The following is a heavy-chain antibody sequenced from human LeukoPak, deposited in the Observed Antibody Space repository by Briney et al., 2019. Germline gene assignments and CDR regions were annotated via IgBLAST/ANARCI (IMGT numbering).Heavy chain of an antibody. CDR1: GGSISSGAFY. D-gene: IGHD3-10*01. CDR3: AREGGEFDP. CDR2: IYYSGST. J-gene: IGHJ5*02. Sequence: SETLSLTCTVSGGSISSGAFYWNWIRQHLGKGLEWVGYIYYSGSTYYNPSLKSRVTISVDTSKNQFSLKLSSVTAADTAVYYCAREGGEFDPWGQGTLVTVSS. V-gene: IGHV4-31*03.